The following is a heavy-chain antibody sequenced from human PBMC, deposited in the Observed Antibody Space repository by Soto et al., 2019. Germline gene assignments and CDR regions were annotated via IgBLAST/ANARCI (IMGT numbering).Heavy chain of an antibody. D-gene: IGHD2-2*01. J-gene: IGHJ4*02. CDR3: AKNRLLRTSPFDY. V-gene: IGHV3-23*01. Sequence: PGGSLRLSCAASGFTFSSYAMSWVRQAPGKGLEWVSSIASSGDSTYYADSVKGRLTITRDNSKNTLYLQMNSLRVEDTAIYYCAKNRLLRTSPFDYWGQGALVTVSS. CDR2: IASSGDST. CDR1: GFTFSSYA.